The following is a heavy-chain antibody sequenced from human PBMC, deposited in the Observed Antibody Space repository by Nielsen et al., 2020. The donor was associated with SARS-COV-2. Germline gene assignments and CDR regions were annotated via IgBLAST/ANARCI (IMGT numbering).Heavy chain of an antibody. CDR1: GFTVSSNY. CDR2: IYSGGST. D-gene: IGHD5-18*01. V-gene: IGHV3-66*01. Sequence: GESLKISCAASGFTVSSNYMSWVRQAPGKGLEWVSVIYSGGSTYYADSVKGRFTISRDNSKNTLYLQMNSLRAEDTAVYYCVGWDTAMVPGSYWGQGTLVTVSS. J-gene: IGHJ4*02. CDR3: VGWDTAMVPGSY.